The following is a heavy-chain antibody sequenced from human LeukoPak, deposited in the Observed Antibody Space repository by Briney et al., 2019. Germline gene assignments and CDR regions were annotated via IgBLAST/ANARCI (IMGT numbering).Heavy chain of an antibody. D-gene: IGHD3-10*01. V-gene: IGHV3-30*18. CDR2: ISYDGGDN. Sequence: GGSLRLSCAASGFTFNIYGMHWVRQTPGKGLEWVALISYDGGDNFYADSVKGRFTISRDNSKNTLYLQMTSLRPEDTAVYYCAKQAYAGSETYPVDVWGQGTTVTVSS. CDR1: GFTFNIYG. CDR3: AKQAYAGSETYPVDV. J-gene: IGHJ6*02.